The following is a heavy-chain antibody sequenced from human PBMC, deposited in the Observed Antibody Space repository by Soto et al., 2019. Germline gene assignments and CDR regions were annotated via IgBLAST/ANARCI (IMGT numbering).Heavy chain of an antibody. Sequence: GGSLRLSCAASGFTFSSYAMSWVRQAPGKGLEWVSAISGSGGSTYYADSVKGRFTISRDNSKNTLYLQMNSLRAEDTAVYYCAKITPRYSSSWYYFHHWGQGTLVTVSS. V-gene: IGHV3-23*01. D-gene: IGHD6-13*01. J-gene: IGHJ1*01. CDR1: GFTFSSYA. CDR3: AKITPRYSSSWYYFHH. CDR2: ISGSGGST.